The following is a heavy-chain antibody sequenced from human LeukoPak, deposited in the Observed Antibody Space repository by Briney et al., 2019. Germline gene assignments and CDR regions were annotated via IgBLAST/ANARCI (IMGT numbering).Heavy chain of an antibody. CDR1: GGSISSSSYY. J-gene: IGHJ4*02. CDR3: ARHNIVAVVADLDY. CDR2: IYYSGST. V-gene: IGHV4-39*07. D-gene: IGHD2-15*01. Sequence: SETLSLTCTVSGGSISSSSYYWGWIRQPPGKGLEWIGSIYYSGSTYYNPSLKSRVTISVDTSKNQFSLKLSSVTAADTAVYYCARHNIVAVVADLDYWGQGTLVTVSS.